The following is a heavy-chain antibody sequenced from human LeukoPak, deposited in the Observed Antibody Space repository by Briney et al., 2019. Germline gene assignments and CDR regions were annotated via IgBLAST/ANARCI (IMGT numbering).Heavy chain of an antibody. V-gene: IGHV4-59*01. J-gene: IGHJ4*02. CDR2: IYYTGRT. Sequence: SETLSLTCNVSGGSITSYYWSWTRQPPGKGLEWIGDIYYTGRTDYNSSHKSRVTISVDTSRSQFSLKLSSVTTADTAVYYCARAPPRGVGPTHFDYWGQGILVTVSS. CDR1: GGSITSYY. CDR3: ARAPPRGVGPTHFDY. D-gene: IGHD1-26*01.